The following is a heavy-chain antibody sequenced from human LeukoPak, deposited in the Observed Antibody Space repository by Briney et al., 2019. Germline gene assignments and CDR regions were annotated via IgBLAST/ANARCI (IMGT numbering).Heavy chain of an antibody. D-gene: IGHD3-22*01. V-gene: IGHV3-15*01. CDR1: GFTFSNAW. CDR3: TAVGYYDSSYTCY. Sequence: GGSLRLSCAASGFTFSNAWMSWVRQASGKGLEWVGRIKSKTDGGTTDYAAPVKGRFTISRDDSKNTLYLQMNSLKTEDTAVYYCTAVGYYDSSYTCYWGQGTLVTVSS. CDR2: IKSKTDGGTT. J-gene: IGHJ4*02.